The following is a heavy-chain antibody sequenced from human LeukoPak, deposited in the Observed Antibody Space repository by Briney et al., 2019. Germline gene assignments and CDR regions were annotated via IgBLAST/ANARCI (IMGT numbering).Heavy chain of an antibody. CDR3: ATRSAAAGDDYYFDY. Sequence: SETLSLTCTVSGGSISSYYWSWIRQPPGKGLEWIGYIYYSGSTNHNPSLKSRVTISVDTSKNQFSLKLSSVTAADTAVYYCATRSAAAGDDYYFDYWGQGTLVTVSS. D-gene: IGHD6-13*01. CDR1: GGSISSYY. J-gene: IGHJ4*02. CDR2: IYYSGST. V-gene: IGHV4-59*01.